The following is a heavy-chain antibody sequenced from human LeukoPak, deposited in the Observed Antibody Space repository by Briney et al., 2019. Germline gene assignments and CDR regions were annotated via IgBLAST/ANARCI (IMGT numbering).Heavy chain of an antibody. J-gene: IGHJ2*01. D-gene: IGHD2-15*01. CDR1: GFTFSSYA. CDR2: ISYDGSNK. CDR3: ARDPIVVVAATNWYFDL. V-gene: IGHV3-30*04. Sequence: GGSLRLSCAASGFTFSSYAMHWVRQAPGKGLEWVAVISYDGSNKYYADSVKGRFTISRDNSKNTLYLQMNSLRAEDTAVYYCARDPIVVVAATNWYFDLWGRGTLVTVSS.